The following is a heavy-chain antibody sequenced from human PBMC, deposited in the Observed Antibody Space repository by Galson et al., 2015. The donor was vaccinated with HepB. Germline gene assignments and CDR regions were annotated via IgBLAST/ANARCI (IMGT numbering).Heavy chain of an antibody. J-gene: IGHJ5*02. CDR3: ARLLRYFDWTPGGWFDP. D-gene: IGHD3-9*01. CDR1: GGSISSYY. V-gene: IGHV4-59*01. Sequence: ETLSLTCTVSGGSISSYYWSWIRQPPGKGLEWIGYIYYSGSTNYNPSLKSRVTISVDTSKNQFSLKLSSVTAADTAVYYCARLLRYFDWTPGGWFDPWGQGTLVTVSS. CDR2: IYYSGST.